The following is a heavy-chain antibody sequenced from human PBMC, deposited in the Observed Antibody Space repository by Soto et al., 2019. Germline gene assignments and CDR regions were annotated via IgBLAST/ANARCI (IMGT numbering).Heavy chain of an antibody. V-gene: IGHV1-2*02. CDR3: ARYTGSNSLFDS. CDR2: INPKSGYT. CDR1: GYTFTGDY. J-gene: IGHJ4*02. D-gene: IGHD1-26*01. Sequence: QVQLVQSGAEVKKPGASVSVSCKASGYTFTGDYLHWVRQAPGQGLERMAWINPKSGYTKSAQKFQARVTLTRDTSISTAYMELRSLRSEDTAVYFCARYTGSNSLFDSWGQGTLVTVSS.